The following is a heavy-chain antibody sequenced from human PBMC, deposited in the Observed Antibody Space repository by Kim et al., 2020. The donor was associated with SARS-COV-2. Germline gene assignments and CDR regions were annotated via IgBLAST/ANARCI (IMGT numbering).Heavy chain of an antibody. J-gene: IGHJ4*02. V-gene: IGHV1-3*01. Sequence: ASVKVSCKAYGYTFKSYPIHWLRQAPGQRPEWMGWVNAANDETQYSQKFQGRVTITRDTSANTAYMELRRLTTKETAIYYCARDMDPTVYDYWGQGTLVTVSS. CDR3: ARDMDPTVYDY. CDR2: VNAANDET. CDR1: GYTFKSYP. D-gene: IGHD4-4*01.